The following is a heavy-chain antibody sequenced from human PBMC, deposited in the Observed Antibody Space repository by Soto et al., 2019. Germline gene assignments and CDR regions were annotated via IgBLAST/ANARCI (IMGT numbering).Heavy chain of an antibody. Sequence: PSETLSLTCAVYGGSFSGYYWTWFRQPPGKGLEWIGEINHSGTINFNPSLKSRLTISLDTSKKHFSLKLSSVTDADTAAYYCARADRTLVTSYSLDVWGQGTTVTVSS. V-gene: IGHV4-34*01. CDR1: GGSFSGYY. D-gene: IGHD2-21*02. J-gene: IGHJ6*02. CDR3: ARADRTLVTSYSLDV. CDR2: INHSGTI.